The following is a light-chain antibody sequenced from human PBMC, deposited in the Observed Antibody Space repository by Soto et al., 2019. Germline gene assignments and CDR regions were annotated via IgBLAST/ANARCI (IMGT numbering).Light chain of an antibody. J-gene: IGKJ4*01. CDR3: QQYGNSPA. V-gene: IGKV3-20*01. CDR2: GAS. CDR1: QSVSSSY. Sequence: EIVLTQSPGTLSLSPGERATLSCRASQSVSSSYLAWYQQKPGQAPRLLIYGASSRATGIPDRFSGSGSGTDFTLTISRLEPEDLAVYYCQQYGNSPAFGGRNKVEIK.